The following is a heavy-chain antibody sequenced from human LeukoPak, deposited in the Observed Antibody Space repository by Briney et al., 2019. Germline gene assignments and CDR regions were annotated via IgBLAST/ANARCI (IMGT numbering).Heavy chain of an antibody. V-gene: IGHV3-21*04. Sequence: GGSLRLSCAASGFTFSSYSMNWVRQAPGKGLEWVSSISSSSSYIYYADSVKGRFTISRDNSKNTLYLQMNSLRTEDTAVYYCAKDYEYNSNTWYFHWGRGTLVSVSS. CDR3: AKDYEYNSNTWYFH. J-gene: IGHJ4*02. D-gene: IGHD6-13*01. CDR2: ISSSSSYI. CDR1: GFTFSSYS.